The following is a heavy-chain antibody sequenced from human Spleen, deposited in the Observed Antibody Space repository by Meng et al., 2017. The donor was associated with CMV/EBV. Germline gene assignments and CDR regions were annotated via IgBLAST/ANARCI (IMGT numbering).Heavy chain of an antibody. V-gene: IGHV3-23*01. CDR2: ISGSGGST. CDR3: ARDPGGLELLSYFDS. Sequence: GGSLRLSCAASGFTFNSYALSWVRQAPGKGLEWVSAISGSGGSTYYADSMRGRFTISRDNSRNTLYLQINSLRAEDTALYYCARDPGGLELLSYFDSWGQGALVTVSS. CDR1: GFTFNSYA. J-gene: IGHJ4*02. D-gene: IGHD1-7*01.